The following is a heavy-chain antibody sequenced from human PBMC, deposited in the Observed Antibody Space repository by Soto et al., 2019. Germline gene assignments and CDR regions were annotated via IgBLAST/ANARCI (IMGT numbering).Heavy chain of an antibody. CDR1: GGSISGYF. D-gene: IGHD3-10*01. CDR2: IYYSGST. Sequence: SETLSLTCTVSGGSISGYFWSWIRQPPGKGLEWIGYIYYSGSTNYNPSLKSRVTISVDTSKNQFSLKLSSVTAADTAVYFCARHHFGHPAFWGQGTLVTVSS. CDR3: ARHHFGHPAF. V-gene: IGHV4-59*08. J-gene: IGHJ4*02.